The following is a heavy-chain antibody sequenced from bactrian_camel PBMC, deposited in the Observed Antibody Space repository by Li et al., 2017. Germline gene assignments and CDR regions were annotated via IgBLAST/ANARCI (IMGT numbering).Heavy chain of an antibody. CDR2: INWSGDDT. V-gene: IGHV3S40*01. D-gene: IGHD3*01. J-gene: IGHJ4*01. CDR3: AAGGGDDCYSGSWV. CDR1: GFSFSGFY. Sequence: DVQLVESGGDLVQPGGSLKLSCAASGFSFSGFYMSWVRQAPGKGLEWVSSINWSGDDTYYADSVKGRFTISRDNAKNTVYLQMNSLKPEDTAVYVCAAGGGDDCYSGSWVRGQGTQVTVS.